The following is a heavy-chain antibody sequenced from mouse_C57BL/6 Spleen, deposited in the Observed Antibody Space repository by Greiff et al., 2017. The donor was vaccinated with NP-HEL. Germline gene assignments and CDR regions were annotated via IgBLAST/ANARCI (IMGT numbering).Heavy chain of an antibody. Sequence: QVHVKQSGTELVKPGASVKLSCKASGYTFTSYWMHWVKQRPGQGLEWIGNINPSNGGTNYNEKFKSKATLTVDKSSSTAYMQLSSLTSEDSAVYYCARSGDGYFFDYWGQGTTLTVSS. J-gene: IGHJ2*01. V-gene: IGHV1-53*01. CDR1: GYTFTSYW. CDR3: ARSGDGYFFDY. D-gene: IGHD2-3*01. CDR2: INPSNGGT.